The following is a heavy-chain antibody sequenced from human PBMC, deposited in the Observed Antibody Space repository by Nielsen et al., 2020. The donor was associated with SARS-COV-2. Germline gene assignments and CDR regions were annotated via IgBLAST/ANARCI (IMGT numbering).Heavy chain of an antibody. CDR3: AKDRAEIADYYFDY. J-gene: IGHJ4*02. CDR2: IKQDGSEK. D-gene: IGHD2/OR15-2a*01. CDR1: GFTFSSYW. Sequence: GGSLRLSCAASGFTFSSYWMSWVRQAPGKGLEWVANIKQDGSEKYYVDSVKGRFTISRDNSKNTLYLQMNSLRAEDTAVYYCAKDRAEIADYYFDYWGQRTLVTVSS. V-gene: IGHV3-7*01.